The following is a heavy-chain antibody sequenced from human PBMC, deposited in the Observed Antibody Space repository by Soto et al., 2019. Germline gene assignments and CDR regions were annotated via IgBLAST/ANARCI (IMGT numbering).Heavy chain of an antibody. CDR1: GDRVSSNSAA. Sequence: PSQTLSLTCVISGDRVSSNSAAWNWIRQSPSRGLEWLGRTYYRSKWYNDYAVSVKSRITINPDTSKNQSSLQLNSVTPEDTAVYYCARAGDYDSWSGYTSQYYYYGMDVWGQGTTVTVSS. CDR3: ARAGDYDSWSGYTSQYYYYGMDV. D-gene: IGHD3-3*01. J-gene: IGHJ6*02. V-gene: IGHV6-1*01. CDR2: TYYRSKWYN.